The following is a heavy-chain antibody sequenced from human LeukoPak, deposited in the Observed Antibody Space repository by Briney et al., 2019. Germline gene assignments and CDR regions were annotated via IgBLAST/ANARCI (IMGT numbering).Heavy chain of an antibody. Sequence: GGSLRLSCAASGFTLGSNAMSWVRQAPGEGLEWVGLISYGGIDKSYADSVKGRFTISRDSSKRTLYLQMNSLRAEDTAMYYCARESWSDSVAFDIWGLGTMVIVSS. D-gene: IGHD3-3*01. CDR1: GFTLGSNA. V-gene: IGHV3-30*04. CDR3: ARESWSDSVAFDI. CDR2: ISYGGIDK. J-gene: IGHJ3*02.